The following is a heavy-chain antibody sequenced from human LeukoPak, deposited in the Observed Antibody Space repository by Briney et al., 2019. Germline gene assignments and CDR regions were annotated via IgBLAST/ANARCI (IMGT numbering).Heavy chain of an antibody. D-gene: IGHD4-11*01. CDR3: ARILYYKTGRSTVTFASEIDY. J-gene: IGHJ4*02. CDR1: GFPFSSHW. V-gene: IGHV3-74*01. Sequence: PGGALRPSFSAPGFPFSSHWVHWVRPAPGKGLGWVSRINTEGSGTDYADSVKGRFTISRDNAKNTLYLQMNSLRAEDTAVYYCARILYYKTGRSTVTFASEIDYWGQGTLVTVSS. CDR2: INTEGSGT.